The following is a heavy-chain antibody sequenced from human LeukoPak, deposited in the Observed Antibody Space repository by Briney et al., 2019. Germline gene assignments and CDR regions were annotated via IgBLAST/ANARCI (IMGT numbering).Heavy chain of an antibody. Sequence: AASVKVSCKASGYTFTSYDINWVRQATGQGLEWMGWMNPNSGNTGYAQKFQGRVTMTRNTSISTAYMELSSLRSEDTAVYYCARAEVPAAIPLWYYYYGMDVWGQGTTVTVSS. CDR2: MNPNSGNT. V-gene: IGHV1-8*01. D-gene: IGHD2-2*02. CDR3: ARAEVPAAIPLWYYYYGMDV. CDR1: GYTFTSYD. J-gene: IGHJ6*02.